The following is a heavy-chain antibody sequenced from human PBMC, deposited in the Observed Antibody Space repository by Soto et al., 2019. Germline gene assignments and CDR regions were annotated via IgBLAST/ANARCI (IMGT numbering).Heavy chain of an antibody. D-gene: IGHD1-20*01. CDR3: ARLAISGTPRFDY. CDR2: IYYSGTT. Sequence: SEPLSLTCTVSGDSVISETYYWSWIRQPPGKGLEWIGYIYYSGTTKYIPSLESRVIISIDTSKSQFSLKLNSVTAADTAMYYCARLAISGTPRFDYWGQGTPVTVSS. V-gene: IGHV4-61*01. J-gene: IGHJ4*02. CDR1: GDSVISETYY.